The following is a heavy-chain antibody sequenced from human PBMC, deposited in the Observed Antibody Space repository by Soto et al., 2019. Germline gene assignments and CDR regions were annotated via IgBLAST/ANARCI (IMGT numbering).Heavy chain of an antibody. Sequence: GGSLRLSCAASGFTFSSYGMHWVRQAPGKGLEWVANIKQDGSEKYYVDSVKGRFTISRDNAKNSLYPQMNSLRAEDTAVYYCTSDPNVVATRRDFYYYGMDVWGQGTTVTVSS. J-gene: IGHJ6*02. D-gene: IGHD2-15*01. V-gene: IGHV3-7*01. CDR2: IKQDGSEK. CDR1: GFTFSSYG. CDR3: TSDPNVVATRRDFYYYGMDV.